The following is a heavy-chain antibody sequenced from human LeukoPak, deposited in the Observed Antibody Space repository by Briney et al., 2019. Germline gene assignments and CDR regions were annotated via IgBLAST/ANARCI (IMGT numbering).Heavy chain of an antibody. CDR3: ATQPCSGGKCYLEN. J-gene: IGHJ4*02. D-gene: IGHD2-15*01. CDR2: ISSSSSTI. V-gene: IGHV3-48*01. Sequence: GGSLRLSCAASGFTFSSYTMNWVRQAPGKGLEWVSYISSSSSTIYYADSVKGRFTISRDNSKNTLWLQVNSLRAEDTAVYYCATQPCSGGKCYLENWGQGTLVTVSS. CDR1: GFTFSSYT.